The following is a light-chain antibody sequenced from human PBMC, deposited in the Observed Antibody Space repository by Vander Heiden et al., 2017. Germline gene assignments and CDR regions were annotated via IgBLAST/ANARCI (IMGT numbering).Light chain of an antibody. V-gene: IGKV1-5*03. Sequence: DIQMTQSPSTLSASVGDRVTITCRASQSISSWLAWYQQKPGKAPKLLIYKASSLESGVPSRFRGSGSGTEFTLTISSLQPDNFATYYGQQYNSYWTFGQGTKVEIK. CDR1: QSISSW. J-gene: IGKJ1*01. CDR2: KAS. CDR3: QQYNSYWT.